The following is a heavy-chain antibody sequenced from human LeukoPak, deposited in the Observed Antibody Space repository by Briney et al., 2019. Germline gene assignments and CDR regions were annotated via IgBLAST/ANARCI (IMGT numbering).Heavy chain of an antibody. V-gene: IGHV3-23*01. Sequence: PGGSLRLSCAASGFTFSSYAMSWVRQAPGKGLEWVSLIIDDGHTTSYADSVKGRFTISRDNSKNTLFLQMNSLRAEDTAVYYCAKYGGHPLPHYYLGYWGQGTQVTVSS. CDR3: AKYGGHPLPHYYLGY. CDR1: GFTFSSYA. CDR2: IIDDGHTT. J-gene: IGHJ4*02. D-gene: IGHD3-16*01.